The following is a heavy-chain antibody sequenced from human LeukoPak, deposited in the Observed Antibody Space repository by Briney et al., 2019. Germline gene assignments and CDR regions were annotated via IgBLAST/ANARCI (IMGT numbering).Heavy chain of an antibody. CDR2: INHSGST. J-gene: IGHJ5*02. V-gene: IGHV4-34*01. Sequence: SETLSLTCAVYGGSFSGYYWSWIRQPPGKGLEWIGEINHSGSTNYNPSLKSRVTISVDTSKNQFSLKLSSVTAADTAVYYCARDGSEAPFDPWGQGTRVTVSS. CDR3: ARDGSEAPFDP. D-gene: IGHD5-12*01. CDR1: GGSFSGYY.